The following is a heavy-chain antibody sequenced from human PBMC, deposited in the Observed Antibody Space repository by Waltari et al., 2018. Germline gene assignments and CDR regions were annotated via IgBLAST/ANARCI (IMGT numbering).Heavy chain of an antibody. V-gene: IGHV1-2*02. J-gene: IGHJ4*02. Sequence: QVQLVQSGAELKTPGASVRVSCKTSGYPFTNFYFHWVRQAPGQGLEWMGWIHPGGGDTNYAQKFQGRVTLTRDTSIDTAYLELNGLTSDDTAIYYCARDHNWGPDYWGQGTLVTVSS. CDR1: GYPFTNFY. CDR3: ARDHNWGPDY. D-gene: IGHD7-27*01. CDR2: IHPGGGDT.